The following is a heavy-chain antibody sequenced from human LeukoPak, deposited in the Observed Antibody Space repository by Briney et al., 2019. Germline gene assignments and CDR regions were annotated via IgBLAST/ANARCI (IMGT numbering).Heavy chain of an antibody. D-gene: IGHD3-22*01. CDR2: ISYDGRNE. J-gene: IGHJ4*02. V-gene: IGHV3-30*01. Sequence: GGSLRLSRAASGFTFRRYTMHWVRQAPGKGLEWVAVISYDGRNENYADSVSGRFTISRDNSKNTLYLQMNSLRAEDTAVYYCARDGSGYWFDYWGQGTLATVSS. CDR3: ARDGSGYWFDY. CDR1: GFTFRRYT.